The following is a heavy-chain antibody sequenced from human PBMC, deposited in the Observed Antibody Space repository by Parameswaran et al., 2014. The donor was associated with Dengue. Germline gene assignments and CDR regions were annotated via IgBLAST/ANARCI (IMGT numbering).Heavy chain of an antibody. J-gene: IGHJ4*02. Sequence: RWIRQPPGKGLEWVANIKQDGSEKYYVDSVKGRFTISRDNAKNSLYLQMNSLRAEDTAVYYCATGPSKRREMVRAHSYYFDYWGQGTLVTVSS. CDR2: IKQDGSEK. D-gene: IGHD3-10*01. V-gene: IGHV3-7*01. CDR3: ATGPSKRREMVRAHSYYFDY.